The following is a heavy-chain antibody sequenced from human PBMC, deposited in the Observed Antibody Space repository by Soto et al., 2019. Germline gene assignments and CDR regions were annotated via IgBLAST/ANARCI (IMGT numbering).Heavy chain of an antibody. V-gene: IGHV1-24*01. Sequence: ASVKVSCKVSGYTLTELSMHWVRQAPGKGLEWMGGFDPEDGETIYAQKFQGRVTMTEDTSTDTAYMELSSLRSEDTAVYYCATTMNGYCSGGSCAPLMDVWGKGTTVTVSS. D-gene: IGHD2-15*01. CDR2: FDPEDGET. J-gene: IGHJ6*04. CDR3: ATTMNGYCSGGSCAPLMDV. CDR1: GYTLTELS.